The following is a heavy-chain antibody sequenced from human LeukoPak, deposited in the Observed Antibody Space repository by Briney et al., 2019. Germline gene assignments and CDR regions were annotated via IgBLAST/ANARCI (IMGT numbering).Heavy chain of an antibody. Sequence: SETLSLTCAVSGGSFSGYYWSWIRQPPGKGLEWIGEISHSGSTNYSPPLKSRVTISVDTSKNQFSLSLSSVTAADTAVYYCARALVRATMVWYFDLWGRGTLVTVSS. D-gene: IGHD5-12*01. V-gene: IGHV4-34*01. J-gene: IGHJ2*01. CDR3: ARALVRATMVWYFDL. CDR2: ISHSGST. CDR1: GGSFSGYY.